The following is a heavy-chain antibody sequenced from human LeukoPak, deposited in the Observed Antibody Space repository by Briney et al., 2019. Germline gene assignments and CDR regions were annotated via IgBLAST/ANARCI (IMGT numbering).Heavy chain of an antibody. D-gene: IGHD4/OR15-4a*01. V-gene: IGHV3-33*06. Sequence: GRSLRLSCAASGFTFSTSGMHWVRQAPGKGLEWVALIWYDGSNEYADSVKGRFTISRDNSKNTLYLQMNSLRAEDTAVYHCAKDQGANYYYCMDVWGKGATVTVSS. J-gene: IGHJ6*03. CDR2: IWYDGSNE. CDR3: AKDQGANYYYCMDV. CDR1: GFTFSTSG.